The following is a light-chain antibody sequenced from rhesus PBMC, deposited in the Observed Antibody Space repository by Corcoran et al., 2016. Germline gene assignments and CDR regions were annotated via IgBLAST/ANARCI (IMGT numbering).Light chain of an antibody. CDR3: LQDYNIPLT. V-gene: IGKV1-94*01. Sequence: DIQMTQSPSSLSASVGDRVTVTCRASQGINKELSWYQQKPGKAPTLLIYDASTLQTGVSSRFSGSGSGTECTLTISSLQPEDVASYYCLQDYNIPLTFGGGTKVEIK. CDR1: QGINKE. CDR2: DAS. J-gene: IGKJ4*01.